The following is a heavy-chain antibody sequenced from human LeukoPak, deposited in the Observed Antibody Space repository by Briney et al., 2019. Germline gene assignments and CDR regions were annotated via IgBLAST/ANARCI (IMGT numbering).Heavy chain of an antibody. CDR3: ARVVQLERTFDY. CDR1: GYSLTQLS. CDR2: FDPVDGET. D-gene: IGHD1-1*01. V-gene: IGHV1-24*01. J-gene: IGHJ4*02. Sequence: ASVKVSCKVSGYSLTQLSMHWVRQGIGRGLEWMGGFDPVDGETIYAQKFQGRVTMTTDTSTSTAYMELRSLRSDDTAVYYCARVVQLERTFDYWDQGTLVTVSS.